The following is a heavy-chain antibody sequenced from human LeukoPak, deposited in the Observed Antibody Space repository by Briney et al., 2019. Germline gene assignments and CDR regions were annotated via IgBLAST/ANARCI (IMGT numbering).Heavy chain of an antibody. V-gene: IGHV1-69*06. CDR1: GDSFSRYV. Sequence: SVKVSCTVSGDSFSRYVISWVRQAPGQGPEWMGGIIAAFDKANYAQKFRGRVTISADKSTSTAHLEVDSLTSGDTAIYYCARDSQRGAQRGFQYWGQGTLVTVSS. CDR2: IIAAFDKA. J-gene: IGHJ1*01. CDR3: ARDSQRGAQRGFQY. D-gene: IGHD1-26*01.